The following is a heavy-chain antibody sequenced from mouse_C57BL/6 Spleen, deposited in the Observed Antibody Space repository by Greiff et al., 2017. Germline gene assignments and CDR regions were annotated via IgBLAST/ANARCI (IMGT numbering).Heavy chain of an antibody. J-gene: IGHJ1*03. D-gene: IGHD2-2*01. CDR1: GFNIKDDY. Sequence: EVQLQQSGAELVRPGASVKLSCTASGFNIKDDYMHWVKQRPEQGLEWIGWIDPENGDTEYASKFQGKATITADTSSNTAYLQLSSLTSEDTAVYYCTYGYGNFDVWGTGTTVTVSS. CDR3: TYGYGNFDV. CDR2: IDPENGDT. V-gene: IGHV14-4*01.